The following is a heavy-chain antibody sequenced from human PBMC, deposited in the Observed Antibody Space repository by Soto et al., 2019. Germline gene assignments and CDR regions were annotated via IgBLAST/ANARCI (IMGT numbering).Heavy chain of an antibody. Sequence: GGSLRLSCAASGFPFTTSCISWVRQAPGKGLEWVSAISGSGGSTYYADSVKGRFTISRDNSKNTLYLQMNSLRAEDTAVYYCAKPSTPLHPNDAFDIWGQGTMVTVSS. J-gene: IGHJ3*02. CDR2: ISGSGGST. CDR3: AKPSTPLHPNDAFDI. CDR1: GFPFTTSC. V-gene: IGHV3-23*01. D-gene: IGHD2-2*01.